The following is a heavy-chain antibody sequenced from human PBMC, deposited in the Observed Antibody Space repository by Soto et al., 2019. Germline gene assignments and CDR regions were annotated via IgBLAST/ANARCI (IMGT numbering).Heavy chain of an antibody. J-gene: IGHJ4*02. CDR3: ARNDNSGLDY. CDR2: INPSGGST. V-gene: IGHV1-46*01. D-gene: IGHD3-22*01. CDR1: GYIFTSYY. Sequence: QVQLVQSGAEVKKPGASVKVSCKASGYIFTSYYMHWVRQAPGQGLEWMGFINPSGGSTSYAQKFQGRVTMTRDTSTSRVYMELISLRSGDTAGYYCARNDNSGLDYWGQGTLVTVSS.